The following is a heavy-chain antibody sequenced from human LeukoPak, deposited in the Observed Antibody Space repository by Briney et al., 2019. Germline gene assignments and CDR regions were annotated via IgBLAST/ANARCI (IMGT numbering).Heavy chain of an antibody. Sequence: GRSLRPSCAASGFTSSSYGTHWVRQAPGKGREWVAFIRYDGSNKYYADSVKGRFTISRDNSKNTLYLQMNSLRAEDTAVYYCAKDYYYDSSGPFDYWGQGTLVTVSS. CDR1: GFTSSSYG. J-gene: IGHJ4*02. CDR3: AKDYYYDSSGPFDY. CDR2: IRYDGSNK. D-gene: IGHD3-22*01. V-gene: IGHV3-30*02.